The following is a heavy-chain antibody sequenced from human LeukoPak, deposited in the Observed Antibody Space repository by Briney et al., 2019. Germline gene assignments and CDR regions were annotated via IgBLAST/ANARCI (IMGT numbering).Heavy chain of an antibody. CDR3: ATTTVTNNWFDP. J-gene: IGHJ5*02. D-gene: IGHD4-11*01. V-gene: IGHV1-2*02. CDR2: INPNTGGT. Sequence: ASVTLCFTASGYTFTGYYIHWVRQAPGQGIEWMGWINPNTGGTNYAQKFQGRVTMTRDTSIRTDYMELSRLRSDDTAVFYCATTTVTNNWFDPWGQGTLVTVSS. CDR1: GYTFTGYY.